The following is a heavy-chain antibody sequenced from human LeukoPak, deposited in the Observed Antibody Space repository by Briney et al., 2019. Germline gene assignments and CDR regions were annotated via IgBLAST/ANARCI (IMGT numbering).Heavy chain of an antibody. CDR3: AREDSSSSVGGYFDY. V-gene: IGHV1-18*01. D-gene: IGHD6-6*01. CDR2: ISAYNGNT. J-gene: IGHJ4*02. CDR1: GYTFTSYG. Sequence: ASVKVSYKASGYTFTSYGISWVRQAPGQGLEWMGWISAYNGNTNYAQKFQGRVTMTRDMSTSTVYMELSSLRSEDTAVYYCAREDSSSSVGGYFDYWGQGTLVTVSS.